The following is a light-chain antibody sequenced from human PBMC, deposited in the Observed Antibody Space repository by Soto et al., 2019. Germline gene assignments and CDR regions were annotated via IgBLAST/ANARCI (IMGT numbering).Light chain of an antibody. CDR1: SSDVGGYNY. CDR3: SSYTSSSTRV. Sequence: QLVLTQPASVSGSPGQSITISCTGTSSDVGGYNYVSWYQQHPGKAPKLMIYDVSNRPSGVSNRFSGSKSGNTASLTISGLQAEDEADYYCSSYTSSSTRVFGGGT. V-gene: IGLV2-14*01. J-gene: IGLJ2*01. CDR2: DVS.